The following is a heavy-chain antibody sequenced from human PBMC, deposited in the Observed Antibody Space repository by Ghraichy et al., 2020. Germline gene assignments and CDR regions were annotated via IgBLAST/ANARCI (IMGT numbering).Heavy chain of an antibody. J-gene: IGHJ4*02. CDR3: AKDRRLYDSSGYYFYFDH. CDR1: GFTFSNFG. Sequence: GGSLRLSCAASGFTFSNFGMHWVRQAPGKGLEWVAVISLDASEQYYADSVKGRFTTSRDNSKNTLYLEMNSLGAEDTAVYYCAKDRRLYDSSGYYFYFDHWGQGTLVTVSS. V-gene: IGHV3-30*18. D-gene: IGHD3-22*01. CDR2: ISLDASEQ.